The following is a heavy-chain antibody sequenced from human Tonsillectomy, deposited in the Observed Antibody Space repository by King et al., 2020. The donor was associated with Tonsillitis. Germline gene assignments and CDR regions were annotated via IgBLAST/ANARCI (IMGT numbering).Heavy chain of an antibody. CDR3: APTPYSSSWYYFDY. CDR1: GFTFSSYA. Sequence: VQLVESGGGLVQPGGSLRLSCAASGFTFSSYAMSWVRQAPGKGLEWVSGISGSGGTRYYADSVKGRFTISRDNSKNTLDLQMDSLRADDTAVYYCAPTPYSSSWYYFDYWGQGTLVTVSS. CDR2: ISGSGGTR. V-gene: IGHV3-23*04. J-gene: IGHJ4*02. D-gene: IGHD6-13*01.